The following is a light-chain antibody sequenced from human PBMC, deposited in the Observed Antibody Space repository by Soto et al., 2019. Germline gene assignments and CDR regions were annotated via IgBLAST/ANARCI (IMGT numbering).Light chain of an antibody. CDR1: SSDVGGYNY. Sequence: QSVLTQPRSVSGSPGQSVTISCTGTSSDVGGYNYVSWYQQHPGKAPKLMIYDVSKRPSGVPDRFSGSKSGNTASLTISGLQAEDEADYYCCLYAGRGYVFGTGTKLTVL. CDR2: DVS. V-gene: IGLV2-11*01. J-gene: IGLJ1*01. CDR3: CLYAGRGYV.